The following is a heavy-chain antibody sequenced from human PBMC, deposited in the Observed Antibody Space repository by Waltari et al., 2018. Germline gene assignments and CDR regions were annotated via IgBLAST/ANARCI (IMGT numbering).Heavy chain of an antibody. CDR3: ARGYDFWSGYFNYFDH. CDR2: IWYDGSKT. D-gene: IGHD3-3*01. J-gene: IGHJ4*02. Sequence: QVQLVESGGGVVQPGKSLKLSCAASGFTFSSFGIHWVRQTPGKGLEWVALIWYDGSKTFYSDSVKGRFTISRDNSQNTLYLQLNRLRDEDTGIYYCARGYDFWSGYFNYFDHWGPGTRVTVSS. CDR1: GFTFSSFG. V-gene: IGHV3-33*01.